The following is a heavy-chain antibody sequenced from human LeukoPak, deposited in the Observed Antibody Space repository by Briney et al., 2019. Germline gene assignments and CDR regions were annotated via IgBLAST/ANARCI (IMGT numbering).Heavy chain of an antibody. V-gene: IGHV3-23*01. D-gene: IGHD3-10*01. J-gene: IGHJ6*02. CDR2: ISGSGGST. Sequence: GGSLRLSCAASGFTFSSYAMSWVRQAPGKGLEWVSAISGSGGSTYYADSVKGRFTISRDNSKNTLYLQMNSPRAEDTAVYYCAKGGITMVRGVIRRSYYYGMDVWGQGTTVTVSS. CDR3: AKGGITMVRGVIRRSYYYGMDV. CDR1: GFTFSSYA.